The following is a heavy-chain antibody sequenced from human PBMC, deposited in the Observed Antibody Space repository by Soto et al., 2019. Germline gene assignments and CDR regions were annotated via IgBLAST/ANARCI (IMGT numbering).Heavy chain of an antibody. V-gene: IGHV1-69*13. D-gene: IGHD3-9*01. CDR3: ARGSFDWLLRGRPSYGMDV. J-gene: IGHJ6*02. Sequence: SVKVSCKASGGTFSSYSISWVRQAPGQGLEWMGGIIPIFGTANYAQKFQGRVTITADESTSTAYMELSSLRSEDTAVYYCARGSFDWLLRGRPSYGMDVWGQGTTVTVSS. CDR2: IIPIFGTA. CDR1: GGTFSSYS.